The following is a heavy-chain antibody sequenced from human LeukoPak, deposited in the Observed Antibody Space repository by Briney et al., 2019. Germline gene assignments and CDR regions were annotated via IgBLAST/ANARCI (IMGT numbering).Heavy chain of an antibody. CDR3: ATLHYYYGSGNYPWGMDV. D-gene: IGHD3-10*01. CDR1: GFTVSSNY. V-gene: IGHV3-66*01. J-gene: IGHJ6*02. CDR2: IYSGGST. Sequence: GGSLRLSCAASGFTVSSNYMSWVRQAPGKGLEWVSVIYSGGSTYYADSVKGRFTISRDNSKNTLYLQMNSLRAEDTAVYYCATLHYYYGSGNYPWGMDVWGQGTTVTVSS.